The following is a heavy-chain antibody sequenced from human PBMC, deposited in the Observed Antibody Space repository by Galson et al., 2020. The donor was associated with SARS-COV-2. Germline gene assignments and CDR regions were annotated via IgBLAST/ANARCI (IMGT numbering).Heavy chain of an antibody. D-gene: IGHD6-13*01. CDR2: IFSNDEK. V-gene: IGHV2-26*01. J-gene: IGHJ5*02. CDR1: GFSLSNARMG. CDR3: ARQQLVLYNWFDP. Sequence: SGPTLVKPTEPLTLTCTVSGFSLSNARMGVSWIRQHPGIALEWLAHIFSNDEKSYTTSLKSRLTISKDTSKSQVVLTMTNMEPVDTATYYCARQQLVLYNWFDPWGQGTLVTVSS.